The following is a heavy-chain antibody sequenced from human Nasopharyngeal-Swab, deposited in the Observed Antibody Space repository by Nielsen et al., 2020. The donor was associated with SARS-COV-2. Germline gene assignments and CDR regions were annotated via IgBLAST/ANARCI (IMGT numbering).Heavy chain of an antibody. CDR3: ARYDKRYCTNGVCYMSGGMDV. D-gene: IGHD2-8*01. CDR2: IYTSGST. Sequence: ETLSLPCTVSGGSISSYYWSWIRQPAGKGLEWIGRIYTSGSTNYNPSLKSRVTMSVDTSKNQFSLKLSSVTAADTAVYYCARYDKRYCTNGVCYMSGGMDVWGQGTTVTVSS. J-gene: IGHJ6*02. V-gene: IGHV4-4*07. CDR1: GGSISSYY.